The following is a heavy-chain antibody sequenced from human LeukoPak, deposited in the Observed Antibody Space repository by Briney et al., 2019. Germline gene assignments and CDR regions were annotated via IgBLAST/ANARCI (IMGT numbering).Heavy chain of an antibody. CDR2: IQPDGSEG. J-gene: IGHJ5*02. D-gene: IGHD3-16*01. V-gene: IGHV3-7*01. CDR3: ASQSYARFDP. Sequence: GGSLRLSCAASGFTFSSTWMSWVRQAPGKGLEWVGNIQPDGSEGYPVDSVKGRFTIPRDNARNSLFLQMNSLRVEDTAVYYCASQSYARFDPWGQGTLVTVSS. CDR1: GFTFSSTW.